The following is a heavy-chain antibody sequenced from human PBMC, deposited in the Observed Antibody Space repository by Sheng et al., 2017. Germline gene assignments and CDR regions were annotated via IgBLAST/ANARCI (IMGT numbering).Heavy chain of an antibody. V-gene: IGHV4-34*01. Sequence: QVQLQQWGAGLLKPSETLSLTCAVYGGSFSGYYWSWIRQPPGKGLEWIGEINHSGSTNYNPSLKSRVTISVDTYKNQFSLKLSSVTAADTAVYYCASAGSRYKTYGSGRGWFDPWGQGTLVTVSS. J-gene: IGHJ5*02. CDR1: GGSFSGYY. CDR2: INHSGST. CDR3: ASAGSRYKTYGSGRGWFDP. D-gene: IGHD3-10*01.